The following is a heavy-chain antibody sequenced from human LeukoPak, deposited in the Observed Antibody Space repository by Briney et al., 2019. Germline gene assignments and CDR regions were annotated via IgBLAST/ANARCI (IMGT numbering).Heavy chain of an antibody. CDR3: ARAKGNYYGSGSYFIY. Sequence: GGSLRFSCAASGFTFSSYAMHWVGKAPGKGLEDFAAISSNGGTTYYANTVKGRFTISRDNSKNTLYLHRGRLRAEDMAVYYCARAKGNYYGSGSYFIYWGQRTLVTVSS. CDR2: ISSNGGTT. D-gene: IGHD3-10*01. J-gene: IGHJ4*02. CDR1: GFTFSSYA. V-gene: IGHV3-64*01.